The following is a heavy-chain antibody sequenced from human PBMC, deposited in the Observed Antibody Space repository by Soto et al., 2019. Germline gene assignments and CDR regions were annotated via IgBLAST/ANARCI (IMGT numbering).Heavy chain of an antibody. Sequence: QVQLQESGPGLVKPSDTLSLTCTFSGGSTPSYYWAWIRQPPGKGLEWMGYVYYNGDTNYNPSLKSRVTISVDASKNQFSLKLTSVTPADTAVYYCARGHGDGGSSFDFWGQGTLVTVSS. D-gene: IGHD2-15*01. CDR2: VYYNGDT. CDR1: GGSTPSYY. J-gene: IGHJ4*02. V-gene: IGHV4-59*01. CDR3: ARGHGDGGSSFDF.